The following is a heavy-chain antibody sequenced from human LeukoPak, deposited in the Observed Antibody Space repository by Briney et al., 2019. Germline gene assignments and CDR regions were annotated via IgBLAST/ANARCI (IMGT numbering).Heavy chain of an antibody. J-gene: IGHJ4*02. Sequence: EASVKVSCKASGGTFSSYAISWVRQAPGQGLEWMGGIIPIFGTADYAQKFQGRVTITTDESTSTAYMELSSLRSEDMAVYYCAREISLSVADYWGQGTLVTVSS. CDR3: AREISLSVADY. V-gene: IGHV1-69*05. CDR1: GGTFSSYA. D-gene: IGHD2-15*01. CDR2: IIPIFGTA.